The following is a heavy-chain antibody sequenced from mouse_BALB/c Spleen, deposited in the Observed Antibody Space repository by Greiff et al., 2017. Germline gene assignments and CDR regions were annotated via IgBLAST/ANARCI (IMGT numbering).Heavy chain of an antibody. D-gene: IGHD2-1*01. J-gene: IGHJ1*01. Sequence: EVQLVESGTVLARPGASVKMSCKASGYSFTSYWMHWVKQRPGQGLEWIGAIYPGNSDTSYNQKFKGKAKLTAVTSASTAYMELSSLTNEDSAVYYCTRSRGNYEYFDVWGAGTTVTVSS. CDR1: GYSFTSYW. V-gene: IGHV1-5*01. CDR2: IYPGNSDT. CDR3: TRSRGNYEYFDV.